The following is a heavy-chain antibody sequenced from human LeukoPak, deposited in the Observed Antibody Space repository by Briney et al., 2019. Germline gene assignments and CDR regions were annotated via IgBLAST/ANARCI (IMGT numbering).Heavy chain of an antibody. Sequence: SETLSLTCTVSGCSISTYYWSWIRQPPGEGLEWIGYIYYSGSTNYNPSLKSRVTISVDTSKKQFSLKLSSVTAADTAVYYCARSEDRGVWFDPWGQGTLVTVSS. CDR3: ARSEDRGVWFDP. V-gene: IGHV4-59*08. CDR1: GCSISTYY. J-gene: IGHJ5*02. D-gene: IGHD2-8*01. CDR2: IYYSGST.